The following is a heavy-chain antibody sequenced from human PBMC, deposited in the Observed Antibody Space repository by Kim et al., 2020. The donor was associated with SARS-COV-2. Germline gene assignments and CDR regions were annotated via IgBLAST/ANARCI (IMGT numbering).Heavy chain of an antibody. CDR1: GGSISSSY. D-gene: IGHD3-22*01. Sequence: SETLSLTCTVSGGSISSSYWSWIRQPPGKGLEWIGFIYDTGSPNYNPSLRSRVTLSLDTSKNQFSLRLTSVTAADTAMYYCARHGTSPFHSDSSVYYYHAFDVWGQETMVTVSS. CDR3: ARHGTSPFHSDSSVYYYHAFDV. V-gene: IGHV4-59*08. J-gene: IGHJ3*01. CDR2: IYDTGSP.